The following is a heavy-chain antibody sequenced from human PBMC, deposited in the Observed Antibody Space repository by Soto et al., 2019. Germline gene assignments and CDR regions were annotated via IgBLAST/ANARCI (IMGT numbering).Heavy chain of an antibody. D-gene: IGHD2-15*01. CDR2: IIPIFGTA. V-gene: IGHV1-69*06. J-gene: IGHJ6*02. CDR1: GGTFSSYA. CDR3: ARDQYCSGGSCYRFTYGMDV. Sequence: QVQLVQSGAEVKKPGSSVKVSCKASGGTFSSYAISWVRQAPGHGLEWMGGIIPIFGTANYAQKFQGRVTITADKSTSTAYMELSSLRSEDTAVYYCARDQYCSGGSCYRFTYGMDVWGQGNTVTVSS.